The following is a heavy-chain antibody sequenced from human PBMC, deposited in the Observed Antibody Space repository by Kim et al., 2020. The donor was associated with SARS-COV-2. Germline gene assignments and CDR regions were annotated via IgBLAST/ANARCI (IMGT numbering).Heavy chain of an antibody. D-gene: IGHD2-21*02. CDR1: GFTFSSYT. J-gene: IGHJ5*02. Sequence: GGSLRLSCAASGFTFSSYTMTWVRQAPGKGLEWVSGISDSGGGTYYPDSVRGRFTISRDNSKSTLYLQMNSLRVEDTAVYYCAKGAYCGGDCYLWSDPWG. V-gene: IGHV3-23*01. CDR3: AKGAYCGGDCYLWSDP. CDR2: ISDSGGGT.